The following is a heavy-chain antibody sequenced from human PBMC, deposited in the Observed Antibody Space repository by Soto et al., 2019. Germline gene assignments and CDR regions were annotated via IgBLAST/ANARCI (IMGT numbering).Heavy chain of an antibody. CDR3: ARDPNRGYGPLTKFDY. D-gene: IGHD1-1*01. Sequence: GGSLRLSCAASGFTVSSNYMSWVRQAPGKGLEWVSVIYSGGSTYYADSVKGRFTISRDNSKNTLYLQMNSLRAEDTAVYYCARDPNRGYGPLTKFDYWGQGTLVTVSS. J-gene: IGHJ4*02. V-gene: IGHV3-66*01. CDR1: GFTVSSNY. CDR2: IYSGGST.